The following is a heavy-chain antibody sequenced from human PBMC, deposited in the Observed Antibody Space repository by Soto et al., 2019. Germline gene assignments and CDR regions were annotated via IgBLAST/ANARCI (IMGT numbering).Heavy chain of an antibody. J-gene: IGHJ4*02. CDR3: ARLAGPAYLYYGSGEFDY. CDR1: GYSFTSYW. Sequence: PGESLKISCKGSGYSFTSYWIGWVRQMPGKGLEWMGIIYPGDSDTRYSPSFQGQVTISADKSISTAYLQWSSLKASDTAMYYCARLAGPAYLYYGSGEFDYWGQGTLVTVSS. CDR2: IYPGDSDT. D-gene: IGHD3-10*01. V-gene: IGHV5-51*01.